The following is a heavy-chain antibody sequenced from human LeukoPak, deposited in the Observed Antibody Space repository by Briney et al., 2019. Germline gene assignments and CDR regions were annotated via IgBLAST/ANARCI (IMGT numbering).Heavy chain of an antibody. D-gene: IGHD2/OR15-2a*01. CDR3: ATSNGHLDN. CDR1: GFTFNIYS. Sequence: GGSLRLSCAASGFTFNIYSMNWARRAPGKGLEWISYITASSNTIYYADSVKGRFTISRDNAKNSLYLQMNSLRAEGTAVYYCATSNGHLDNWGQGTLVTVSS. J-gene: IGHJ4*02. CDR2: ITASSNTI. V-gene: IGHV3-48*01.